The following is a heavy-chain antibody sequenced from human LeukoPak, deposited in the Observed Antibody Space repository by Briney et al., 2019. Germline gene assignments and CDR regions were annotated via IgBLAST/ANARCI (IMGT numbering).Heavy chain of an antibody. V-gene: IGHV3-53*01. CDR3: ARDGSSGRGYYYYYGMDV. CDR2: MHSVGTT. Sequence: GGSLRLSCAVSGFSFTNYWMHWVRQDPGKGLEWVSIMHSVGTTYYADSVKGRFTFSRDNSKNTLYLQMNNLRAEDTAVYYCARDGSSGRGYYYYYGMDVWGEGTTVTVSS. CDR1: GFSFTNYW. J-gene: IGHJ6*04. D-gene: IGHD1-26*01.